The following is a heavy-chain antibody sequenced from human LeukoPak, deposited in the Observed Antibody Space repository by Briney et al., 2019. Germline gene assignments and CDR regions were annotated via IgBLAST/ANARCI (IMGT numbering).Heavy chain of an antibody. J-gene: IGHJ6*03. CDR1: GGSISSSSYY. D-gene: IGHD3-16*01. CDR3: ASWESYYYYYMDV. Sequence: SETLSLTCTVSGGSISSSSYYWGWIRQPPGKGLEWIGSIYYSGSTYYNPSLKSRVTISEDTSKNQFSLKLSSLTAADTAVYYCASWESYYYYYMDVWGKGTTVTISS. CDR2: IYYSGST. V-gene: IGHV4-39*01.